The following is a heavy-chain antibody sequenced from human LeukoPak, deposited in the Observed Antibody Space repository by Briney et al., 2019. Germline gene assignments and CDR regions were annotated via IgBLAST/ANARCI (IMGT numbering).Heavy chain of an antibody. Sequence: GEALKISCKGSGYSFTSYWIGWVRPMPGKGLEWKGIIYPGDSDTRYSPSFQGQVTLSADKSISTAYLQWSSLKASDTAMYYCARHGNNYYDSSGYYSHWGQGTLVTVSS. CDR1: GYSFTSYW. J-gene: IGHJ4*02. CDR2: IYPGDSDT. CDR3: ARHGNNYYDSSGYYSH. D-gene: IGHD3-22*01. V-gene: IGHV5-51*01.